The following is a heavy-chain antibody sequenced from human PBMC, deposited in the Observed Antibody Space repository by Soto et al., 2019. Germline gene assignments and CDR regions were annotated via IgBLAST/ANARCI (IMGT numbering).Heavy chain of an antibody. CDR1: GYTFTNYG. D-gene: IGHD3-10*01. V-gene: IGHV1-18*01. CDR2: INVYNGNT. CDR3: ARGVGSGSYYNQYNWFDP. J-gene: IGHJ5*02. Sequence: QVQLVQSGGEVKKPGASVKVSCKASGYTFTNYGISWVRQAPGQGLEWMGWINVYNGNTKYAQKVQGRVTMTTDTSTSTAYMELRSLRSDATAVYYCARGVGSGSYYNQYNWFDPWGQGTLVTVSS.